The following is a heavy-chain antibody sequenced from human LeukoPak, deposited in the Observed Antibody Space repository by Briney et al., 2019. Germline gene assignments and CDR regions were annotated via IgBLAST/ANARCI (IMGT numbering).Heavy chain of an antibody. CDR1: GGTFSSYA. CDR3: AREGSSRGFDY. J-gene: IGHJ4*02. Sequence: GSSAKVSCKASGGTFSSYAISWVRQAPGQGLEWMGIINPSGGSTSYAQKFQGRVTMTRDTSTSTVYMELSSLRSEDTAVYYCAREGSSRGFDYWGQGTLVTVSS. V-gene: IGHV1-46*01. D-gene: IGHD2-15*01. CDR2: INPSGGST.